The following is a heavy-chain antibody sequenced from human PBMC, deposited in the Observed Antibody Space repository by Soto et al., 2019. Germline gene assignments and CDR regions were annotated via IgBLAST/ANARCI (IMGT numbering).Heavy chain of an antibody. CDR1: GFTFSSYA. D-gene: IGHD3-16*01. CDR3: AKGRGGWRSPGGTDAFDI. Sequence: GGSLRLSCAASGFTFSSYAMSWVRQAPGKGLEWVSAISGSGGSTYYADSVKGRFTISRDNSKNTLYLQMNSLRAEDTAVYYCAKGRGGWRSPGGTDAFDIWGQGTMVTVSS. CDR2: ISGSGGST. V-gene: IGHV3-23*01. J-gene: IGHJ3*02.